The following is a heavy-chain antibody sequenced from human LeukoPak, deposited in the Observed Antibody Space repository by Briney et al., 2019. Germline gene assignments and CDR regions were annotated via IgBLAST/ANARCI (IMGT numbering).Heavy chain of an antibody. Sequence: GESLKISCKGSGYIFTSYWIGWVRQLPGKGLEGMGIIYPGDSDTRYSPSFQGQVTISADKSISTAYLQWSSLKDSDTDMYYCARHSASSSWYVYFDYWGQGTLVTVSS. J-gene: IGHJ4*02. CDR2: IYPGDSDT. CDR1: GYIFTSYW. V-gene: IGHV5-51*01. D-gene: IGHD6-13*01. CDR3: ARHSASSSWYVYFDY.